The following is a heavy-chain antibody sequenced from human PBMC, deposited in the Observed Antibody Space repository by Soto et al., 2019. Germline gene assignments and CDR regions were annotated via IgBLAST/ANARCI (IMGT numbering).Heavy chain of an antibody. D-gene: IGHD1-26*01. Sequence: KAGGSLRLSCAASGFTFSSYSMNWVRQAPGKGLEWVSSISSSSSYIYYADSVKRRFTISKDNTKNSLYLQMNSLRAEETAVYYCARDGSIVGATSYYGMDVWGQGTTVTVSS. CDR2: ISSSSSYI. CDR1: GFTFSSYS. CDR3: ARDGSIVGATSYYGMDV. J-gene: IGHJ6*02. V-gene: IGHV3-21*01.